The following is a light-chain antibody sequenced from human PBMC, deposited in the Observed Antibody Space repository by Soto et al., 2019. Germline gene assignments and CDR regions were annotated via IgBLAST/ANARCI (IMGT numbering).Light chain of an antibody. Sequence: DIVMTQSPDSLAVSLGERATINCKSSQSVLYSSNNKKYLAWYQQKPGQPPKLLIYWASTRESGVPDRFSGSGSGPDFSLTISSLQAEDVAVYYCQQYYSTPNTFGQGTKLEIK. CDR1: QSVLYSSNNKKY. V-gene: IGKV4-1*01. CDR3: QQYYSTPNT. CDR2: WAS. J-gene: IGKJ2*01.